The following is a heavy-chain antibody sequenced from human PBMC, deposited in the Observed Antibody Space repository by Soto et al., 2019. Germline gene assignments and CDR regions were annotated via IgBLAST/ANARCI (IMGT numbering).Heavy chain of an antibody. CDR2: ISDDKGNT. Sequence: QVQVVQSGGEVKKPGASVKVSCKVTGYIFLNYGFNWVRQAPGQGLEWMGWISDDKGNTNYAQKFQGRVTLTTETSTSTAYMELRNLRFDDTAVYYCARSSSSGWSRDWGQGTLVTVSS. V-gene: IGHV1-18*01. D-gene: IGHD6-19*01. CDR1: GYIFLNYG. CDR3: ARSSSSGWSRD. J-gene: IGHJ4*02.